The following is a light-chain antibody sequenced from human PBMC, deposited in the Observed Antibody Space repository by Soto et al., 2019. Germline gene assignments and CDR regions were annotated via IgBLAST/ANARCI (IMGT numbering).Light chain of an antibody. CDR3: AAWDGSLNAYV. Sequence: QSVLTQPPSASGTPGQRVTISCSGSSSNIGSNAVNWYQQFPGTAPKLLIYTDNQRPSGVPDRFSGSKSGTSASLAISGLQSEDEADYFCAAWDGSLNAYVFGTVTKLTVL. V-gene: IGLV1-44*01. J-gene: IGLJ1*01. CDR2: TDN. CDR1: SSNIGSNA.